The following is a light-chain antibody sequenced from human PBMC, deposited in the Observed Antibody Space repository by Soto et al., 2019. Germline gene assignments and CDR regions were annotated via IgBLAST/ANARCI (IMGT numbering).Light chain of an antibody. CDR3: QQYAGSSPWT. V-gene: IGKV3-20*01. Sequence: EIVLTQSPGTLSLSPGERATVSCRASQSVGSSYLAWYQQKPGQAPRLLIYGASSRATGIPDRFSGSGSGTDFTLTISRLEPEDFAAYYCQQYAGSSPWTFGQGTRVEIK. CDR2: GAS. CDR1: QSVGSSY. J-gene: IGKJ1*01.